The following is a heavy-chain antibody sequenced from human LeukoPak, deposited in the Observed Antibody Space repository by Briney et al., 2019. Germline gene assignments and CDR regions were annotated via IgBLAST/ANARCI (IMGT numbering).Heavy chain of an antibody. Sequence: PGRSLRLSCATSGFTFNRFGMHWVRQAPGKGLEWVAVISYDESNKYYADSVKGRFTISRDNSKNTLYLQMNSLRAEDTAVYYCANAQQLVLGYWGQGTLVTVSS. J-gene: IGHJ4*02. CDR2: ISYDESNK. V-gene: IGHV3-30*19. CDR1: GFTFNRFG. D-gene: IGHD6-13*01. CDR3: ANAQQLVLGY.